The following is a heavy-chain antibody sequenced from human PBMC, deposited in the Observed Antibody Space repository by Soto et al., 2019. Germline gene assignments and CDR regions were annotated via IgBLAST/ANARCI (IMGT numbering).Heavy chain of an antibody. J-gene: IGHJ4*02. CDR3: ASYRGALYFES. Sequence: QVHLQKSGPGLVQPSETLSLTGSVSVRSMSGNYWSWIRHSPDKGLEWLGYVFYGGTDYNPSLGGRVSMSVGTSKSQFSLKLTSVTVADTAVYYCASYRGALYFESWGPGILVTVSA. D-gene: IGHD3-16*01. V-gene: IGHV4-59*01. CDR2: VFYGGT. CDR1: VRSMSGNY.